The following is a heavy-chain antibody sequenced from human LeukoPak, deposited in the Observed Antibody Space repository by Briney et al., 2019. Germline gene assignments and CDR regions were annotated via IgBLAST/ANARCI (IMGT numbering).Heavy chain of an antibody. V-gene: IGHV4-4*09. CDR3: ARGAPSLYYYYMDI. CDR2: IYTSGST. CDR1: GGSISSYY. Sequence: ASETLSLTCTASGGSISSYYWSWIRQPPGKGLEWIGYIYTSGSTNYNPSLKSRVTISVDTSKNQFSLKLSSVTAADTAVYYCARGAPSLYYYYMDIWGKGTTVTVSS. D-gene: IGHD3-16*01. J-gene: IGHJ6*03.